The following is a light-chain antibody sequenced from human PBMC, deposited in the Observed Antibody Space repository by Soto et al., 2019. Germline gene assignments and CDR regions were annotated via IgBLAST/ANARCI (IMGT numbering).Light chain of an antibody. CDR3: HQYNDWPPA. CDR1: QSVSSN. CDR2: DAS. Sequence: EVVMTQSPATLSVYPGERATLSCRASQSVSSNVAWYQQKPGQAPRLLIYDASTRATGIPARFSGSGSGTEFTLTISSLQSEDFAVFYCHQYNDWPPAFGQGTKVDIK. V-gene: IGKV3-15*01. J-gene: IGKJ1*01.